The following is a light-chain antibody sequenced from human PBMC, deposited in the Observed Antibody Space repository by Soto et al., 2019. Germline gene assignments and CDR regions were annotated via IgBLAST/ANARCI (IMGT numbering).Light chain of an antibody. CDR2: GSS. Sequence: EVVLTQSPGTLSLSPGERATLSCRASQSVSNNYFAWYQQKPGQAPRHLIFGSSERATAIPDRLSGSGSGTGFTLTTSRREPADFAVSYCQQYRSSPAYTFGQGTKREIK. V-gene: IGKV3-20*01. J-gene: IGKJ2*01. CDR3: QQYRSSPAYT. CDR1: QSVSNNY.